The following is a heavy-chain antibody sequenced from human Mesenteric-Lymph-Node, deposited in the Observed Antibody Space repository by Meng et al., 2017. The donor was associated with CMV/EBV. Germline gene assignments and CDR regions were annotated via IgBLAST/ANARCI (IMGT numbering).Heavy chain of an antibody. D-gene: IGHD5/OR15-5a*01. CDR1: GGSFSGYY. Sequence: VSGGSFSGYYWSWIRQPPGKGVEWIGEINHGGSTNYNPSLKSRVSISIDTSKNQFALNLSSVTAADTAVYYCATTLIVSRCFDYWGQGTLVTVSS. V-gene: IGHV4-34*01. CDR2: INHGGST. CDR3: ATTLIVSRCFDY. J-gene: IGHJ4*02.